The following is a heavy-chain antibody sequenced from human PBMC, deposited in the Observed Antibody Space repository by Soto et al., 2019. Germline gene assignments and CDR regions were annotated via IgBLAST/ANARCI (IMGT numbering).Heavy chain of an antibody. CDR1: GGSISSYY. V-gene: IGHV4-59*01. Sequence: SETLSLTCTVSGGSISSYYWSWIRQPPGKGLEWIGYIYYSGSTNYNPSLRSRVTISVDTSKNQFSLKLSSVTAADTAVYYCAREDYYYGMDVWGQGTTVTVSS. CDR3: AREDYYYGMDV. J-gene: IGHJ6*02. CDR2: IYYSGST.